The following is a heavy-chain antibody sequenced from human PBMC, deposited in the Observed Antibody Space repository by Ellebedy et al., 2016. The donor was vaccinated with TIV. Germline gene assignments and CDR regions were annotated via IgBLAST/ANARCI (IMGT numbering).Heavy chain of an antibody. CDR1: GFPFINHA. Sequence: PGGSLRLSCAASGFPFINHALSWVRQAPGKGLEWVSSFSTISDDVHHADSVKGRFTISRDNAKNSIYLQMNSLTAEDTAFYYCARDKRESGFGVWGQGTLVTVSS. CDR2: FSTISDDV. J-gene: IGHJ4*02. CDR3: ARDKRESGFGV. D-gene: IGHD3-22*01. V-gene: IGHV3-21*01.